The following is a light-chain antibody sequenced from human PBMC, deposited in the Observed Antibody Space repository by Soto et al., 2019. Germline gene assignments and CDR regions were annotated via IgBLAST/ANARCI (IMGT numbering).Light chain of an antibody. V-gene: IGKV1-9*01. Sequence: IQLTQSPSLLSASIGDRVTITCRASHDISTFLAWYQQKPGKAPKLLIYEASTLQSGVPSRFSGSGSGTEFTLTISGLLPEDFAAYHCQQLYTLPFTFGQGTRPEI. CDR2: EAS. CDR1: HDISTF. CDR3: QQLYTLPFT. J-gene: IGKJ5*01.